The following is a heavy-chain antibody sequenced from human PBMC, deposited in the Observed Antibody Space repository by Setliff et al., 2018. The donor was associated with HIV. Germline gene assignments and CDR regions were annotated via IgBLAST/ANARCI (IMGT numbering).Heavy chain of an antibody. J-gene: IGHJ5*02. CDR3: ARVKSIKTTLVRLWPRFDL. D-gene: IGHD3-10*01. CDR2: IDDSGSI. V-gene: IGHV4-34*01. Sequence: PSETPSLTCAVYTESLTRYDWAWIRQSPEKGLEWIGEIDDSGSIIYNPSLQSRVTMSVDTSKNQFSLKVRSLTAADTGLYYCARVKSIKTTLVRLWPRFDLWGQGTQVTVSS. CDR1: TESLTRYD.